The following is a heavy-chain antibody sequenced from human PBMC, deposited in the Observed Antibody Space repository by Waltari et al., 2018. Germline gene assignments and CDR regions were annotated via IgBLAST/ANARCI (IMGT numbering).Heavy chain of an antibody. CDR1: GLGFSTYG. CDR3: AAPHSTSWYVSDY. V-gene: IGHV3-74*01. CDR2: INGDESTT. Sequence: EVQMVESGGGLVQPGGSLRLSCAASGLGFSTYGMHWFRQGPGKGLVWVSRINGDESTTNYADSVKGRFTISRDNAKNTLYLQMNSLRAEDTAVYYCAAPHSTSWYVSDYWGQGALVTVSS. D-gene: IGHD2-2*01. J-gene: IGHJ4*02.